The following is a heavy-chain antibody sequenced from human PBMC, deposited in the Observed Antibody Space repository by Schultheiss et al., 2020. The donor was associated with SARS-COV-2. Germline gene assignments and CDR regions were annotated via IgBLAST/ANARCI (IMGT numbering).Heavy chain of an antibody. CDR3: ARVWYSSGWYWFDY. D-gene: IGHD6-19*01. Sequence: GGSLRLSCAASGFTFSSYAMSWVRQAPGKGLEWVSSISSSSSYIYYADSVKGRFTISRDNAKNSLYLQMNSLRAEDTAVYYCARVWYSSGWYWFDYWGQGTLVTVSS. CDR1: GFTFSSYA. V-gene: IGHV3-21*01. J-gene: IGHJ4*02. CDR2: ISSSSSYI.